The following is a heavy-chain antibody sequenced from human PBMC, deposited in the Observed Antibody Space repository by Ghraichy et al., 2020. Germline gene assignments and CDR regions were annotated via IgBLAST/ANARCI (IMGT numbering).Heavy chain of an antibody. V-gene: IGHV3-21*01. Sequence: GGSLRLSCAASGFTFSSYSMNWVRQAPGKGLEWVSSISSSSSYIYYADSVKGRFTISRDNAKNSLYLQMNSLRAEDTAVYYCARVVAVINWFDPWGQGTLVTVSS. D-gene: IGHD2-15*01. CDR1: GFTFSSYS. CDR3: ARVVAVINWFDP. CDR2: ISSSSSYI. J-gene: IGHJ5*02.